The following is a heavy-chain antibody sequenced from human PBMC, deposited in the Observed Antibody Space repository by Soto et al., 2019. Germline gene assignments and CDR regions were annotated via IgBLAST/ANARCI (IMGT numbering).Heavy chain of an antibody. CDR3: ATHCGSGSNYSYYGIDV. V-gene: IGHV1-69*12. CDR2: IIPIFGTA. J-gene: IGHJ6*02. Sequence: QVQLVQYGAEVKKPGSSVKVSCKASGGTFSSYAISWVRQAPGQGLEWMGGIIPIFGTADYAQKFQGRVTIIAVESTSTIDMELCSLRFEDTTAYVCATHCGSGSNYSYYGIDVWDHGTTVTVCS. CDR1: GGTFSSYA. D-gene: IGHD3-10*01.